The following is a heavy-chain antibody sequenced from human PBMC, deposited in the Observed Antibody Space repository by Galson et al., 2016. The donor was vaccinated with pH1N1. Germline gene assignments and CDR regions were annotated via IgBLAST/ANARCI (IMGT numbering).Heavy chain of an antibody. Sequence: TLSLTCTVSGDSITSPIYYWSWIRQPAGKGLEWIGLTYSNGSTKYNPTLMGRVTISSDTSKSLFSLKLTSVTAADPAVYYCAGGGGEVLTFGAPHNWFDPWGQGTLVTVSS. V-gene: IGHV4-61*02. J-gene: IGHJ5*02. CDR1: GDSITSPIYY. CDR3: AGGGGEVLTFGAPHNWFDP. D-gene: IGHD3-10*01. CDR2: TYSNGST.